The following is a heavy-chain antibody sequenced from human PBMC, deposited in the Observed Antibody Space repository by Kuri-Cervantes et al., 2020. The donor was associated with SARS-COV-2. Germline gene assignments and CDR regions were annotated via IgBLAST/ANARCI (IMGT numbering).Heavy chain of an antibody. CDR3: ARDLIFVAYNRGTGAFDV. CDR2: ISYDGSNK. J-gene: IGHJ3*01. D-gene: IGHD3-10*01. Sequence: GESLKISCAASGFTFSSYAMHWVRQAPGKGLEWVAVISYDGSNKYYADSVKGRFTISRDNSKNTLYLQMNSLRAEDTALYYCARDLIFVAYNRGTGAFDVWGQGTMVT. CDR1: GFTFSSYA. V-gene: IGHV3-30-3*01.